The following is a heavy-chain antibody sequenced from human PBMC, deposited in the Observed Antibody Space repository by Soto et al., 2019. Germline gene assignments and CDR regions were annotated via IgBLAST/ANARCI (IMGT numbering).Heavy chain of an antibody. CDR1: GFTFSSYW. J-gene: IGHJ4*02. D-gene: IGHD2-8*01. Sequence: GGSLRLSCAASGFTFSSYWMHWVRQAPGKGLVWVSRINSDGSSTSYAESVKGRFTISRDNAKNTLYLQMNSLRAEDTAVYYCARVANIVLMYQDYWGQRTLVTVSS. CDR3: ARVANIVLMYQDY. V-gene: IGHV3-74*01. CDR2: INSDGSST.